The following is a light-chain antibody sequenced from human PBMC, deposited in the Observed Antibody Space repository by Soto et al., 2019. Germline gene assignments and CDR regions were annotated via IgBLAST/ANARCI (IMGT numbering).Light chain of an antibody. CDR1: QRVSSNY. CDR2: GAC. CDR3: QQYGTSPRT. J-gene: IGKJ1*01. V-gene: IGKV3-20*01. Sequence: EVMLTQSPGTLSLAPGERATLSCRASQRVSSNYLAWYQRKSGQAPGLLIYGACNTATGIPDRFSGSGSGTDFTLTIRRLEPEDFSVYYCQQYGTSPRTFGQGTK.